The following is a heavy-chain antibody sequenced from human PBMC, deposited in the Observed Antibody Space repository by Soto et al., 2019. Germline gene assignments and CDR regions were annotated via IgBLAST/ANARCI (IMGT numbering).Heavy chain of an antibody. CDR2: IIPIFVTA. D-gene: IGHD3-22*01. V-gene: IGHV1-69*12. CDR1: GGTFSSYA. CDR3: AWCSGYFSNDAFDI. Sequence: QVQLVQSGAEVKKPGSSVKVSCKASGGTFSSYAISWVRQAPGQGLEWMGGIIPIFVTANHAQKFQGSVTITVEESTSAAYMELRSLRSGDTAVYYCAWCSGYFSNDAFDIWGQVTIVTVSS. J-gene: IGHJ3*02.